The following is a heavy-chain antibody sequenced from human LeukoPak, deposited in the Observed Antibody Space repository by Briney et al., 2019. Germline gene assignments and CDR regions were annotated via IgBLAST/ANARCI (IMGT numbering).Heavy chain of an antibody. D-gene: IGHD2-21*02. Sequence: GGSLRLSCAASGFTFSSYWMTWVRQPPGKGLEWVANIKQDGSEKYYVDSVKGRFTISRDNAKNSLFLEMNSLRPEDTAVYYCARFQHCGGDCYPLDYWGQGTLVTVSS. CDR1: GFTFSSYW. CDR3: ARFQHCGGDCYPLDY. V-gene: IGHV3-7*01. CDR2: IKQDGSEK. J-gene: IGHJ4*02.